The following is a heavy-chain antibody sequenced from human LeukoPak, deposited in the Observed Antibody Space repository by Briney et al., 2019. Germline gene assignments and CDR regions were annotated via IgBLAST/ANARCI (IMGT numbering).Heavy chain of an antibody. J-gene: IGHJ4*02. CDR1: GYSFTSNY. V-gene: IGHV1-46*01. CDR2: IYPRDGST. Sequence: ASVKVSFKASGYSFTSNYIHWVRQAPGQGLEWMGMIYPRDGSTSYAQKFQGRVTVTRDTSTSTVHMELSGLRSEDTAVYYCARDQEGFDYWGQGTLVTVSS. CDR3: ARDQEGFDY.